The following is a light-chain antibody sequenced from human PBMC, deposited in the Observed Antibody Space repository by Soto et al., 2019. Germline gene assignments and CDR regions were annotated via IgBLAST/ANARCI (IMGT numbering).Light chain of an antibody. V-gene: IGLV2-14*01. J-gene: IGLJ3*02. CDR2: EVS. CDR1: RSDVGSYNS. Sequence: QSALTQPASVSGSPGQSITISCTGSRSDVGSYNSVCWHQQHPGKAPKLMIYEVSHRPSGVSDRFSASKSGNTASLTISGLQADDEADDYCSSDTASNTWVFGGGTKLTVL. CDR3: SSDTASNTWV.